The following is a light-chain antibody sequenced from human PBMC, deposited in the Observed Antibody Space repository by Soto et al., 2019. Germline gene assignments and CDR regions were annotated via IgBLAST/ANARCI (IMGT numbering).Light chain of an antibody. CDR3: QHCQPYGDSPTPT. J-gene: IGKJ4*01. CDR1: QSENSY. Sequence: DIVLTQSPATLSLSRGERANLSCRDXQSENSYPAWYQQNPGQAPRILIHXXSSGATGVPDMCSGSGSGPDVTLTISRLVPEDFAVYYCQHCQPYGDSPTPTCGGGTKVEIK. CDR2: XXS. V-gene: IGKV3-11*01.